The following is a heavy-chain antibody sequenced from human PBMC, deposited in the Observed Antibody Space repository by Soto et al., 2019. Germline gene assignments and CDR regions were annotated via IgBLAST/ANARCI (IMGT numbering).Heavy chain of an antibody. CDR3: ASVTDR. J-gene: IGHJ1*01. Sequence: QLQLQESGSGLVKPSQTLSLTCAVSGGSISSGGYSWSWIRQPPGKGLEWTGYIYHSGSTYDNPSLKSRVPISVDRSKTQFSLTLSSVPAAHTAVYYCASVTDRWGQGTLVTVSS. CDR1: GGSISSGGYS. V-gene: IGHV4-30-2*01. D-gene: IGHD2-21*02. CDR2: IYHSGST.